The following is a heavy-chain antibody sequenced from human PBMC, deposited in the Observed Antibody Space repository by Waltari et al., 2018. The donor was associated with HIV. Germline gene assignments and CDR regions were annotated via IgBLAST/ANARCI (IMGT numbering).Heavy chain of an antibody. D-gene: IGHD2-2*01. J-gene: IGHJ6*02. Sequence: EVQLVESGGGLVKPGGSLRLSCAASGFTFSSYSMNWVRQAPGKGLEWVSSISSSSSYIYYADSVKGRFTISRDNAKNSLYLQMNSLRAEDTAVYYCARLGALGYCSSTSCRGIPGMDVWGQGTTVTVSS. CDR1: GFTFSSYS. CDR2: ISSSSSYI. CDR3: ARLGALGYCSSTSCRGIPGMDV. V-gene: IGHV3-21*01.